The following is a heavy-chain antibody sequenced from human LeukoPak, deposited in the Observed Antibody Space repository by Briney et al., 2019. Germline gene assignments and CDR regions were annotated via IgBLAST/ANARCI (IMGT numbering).Heavy chain of an antibody. J-gene: IGHJ4*02. CDR2: IYHSGST. V-gene: IGHV4-38-2*01. CDR3: ARLKAARGGYFDY. D-gene: IGHD6-6*01. CDR1: GYSISSGYY. Sequence: PSETLSLTCAVSGYSISSGYYWGWIRQPPGKGLEWIGSIYHSGSTYYNPSLKGRVTISVDTSKNQFSLKLSSVTAADTAVYYCARLKAARGGYFDYWGQGTLVTVSS.